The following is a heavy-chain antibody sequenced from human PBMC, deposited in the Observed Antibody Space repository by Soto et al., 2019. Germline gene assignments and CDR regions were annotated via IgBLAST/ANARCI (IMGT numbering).Heavy chain of an antibody. D-gene: IGHD6-19*01. CDR3: AVQAGIAVAGKLPFYYYYYMDV. CDR1: GYTFTSYD. CDR2: MNPNSGNT. Sequence: ASVKVSCKASGYTFTSYDINWVRQATGQGLEWMGWMNPNSGNTGYAQKFQGRVTMIRNTSISTAYMELSSLRSEDTAVYYCAVQAGIAVAGKLPFYYYYYMDVWGKGTTVTVS. J-gene: IGHJ6*03. V-gene: IGHV1-8*01.